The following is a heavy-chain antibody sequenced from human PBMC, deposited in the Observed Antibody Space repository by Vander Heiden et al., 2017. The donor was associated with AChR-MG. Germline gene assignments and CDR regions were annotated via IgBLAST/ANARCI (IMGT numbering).Heavy chain of an antibody. CDR1: GYTFTSYY. D-gene: IGHD3-10*01. J-gene: IGHJ3*02. CDR2: INPSGGCT. CDR3: ARDGSRNAFDI. Sequence: QVQLVQSGAEVKKPGASVKVSCKASGYTFTSYYMHWVRQAPGQGLEWMGIINPSGGCTSYAQKFQGRVTMTRDTSTSTVYMELSSLRSEDTGVYYCARDGSRNAFDIWGQGTMVTVSS. V-gene: IGHV1-46*01.